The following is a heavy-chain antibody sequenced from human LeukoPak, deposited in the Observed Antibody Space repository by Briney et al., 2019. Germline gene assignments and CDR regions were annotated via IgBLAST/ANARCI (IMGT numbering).Heavy chain of an antibody. D-gene: IGHD5-12*01. CDR3: ASALQGYDFDAFDI. J-gene: IGHJ3*02. CDR1: GFTFSTYS. V-gene: IGHV3-21*01. Sequence: GGSLRLSCAASGFTFSTYSMNWVRQAPGKGLEWVSSISSSSYIYYADSVKGRFTISRDNAKNSLYLQMNSLRAEDTAVYYCASALQGYDFDAFDIWGQGTMVTVSS. CDR2: ISSSSYI.